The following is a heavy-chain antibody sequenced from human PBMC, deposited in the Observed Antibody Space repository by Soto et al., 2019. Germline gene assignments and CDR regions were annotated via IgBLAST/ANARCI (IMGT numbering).Heavy chain of an antibody. CDR1: GFTFRSYS. CDR3: ARDRPMYYYDSSGPSYYFDY. V-gene: IGHV3-48*02. Sequence: GGSLRLSCAASGFTFRSYSMNWVRQAPGPGLEWVSYISSSSTIYYADSVKGRFTISRDNAKNSLYLQMNSLRDEDTAVYYCARDRPMYYYDSSGPSYYFDYWGQGTLVTVSS. D-gene: IGHD3-22*01. J-gene: IGHJ4*02. CDR2: ISSSSTI.